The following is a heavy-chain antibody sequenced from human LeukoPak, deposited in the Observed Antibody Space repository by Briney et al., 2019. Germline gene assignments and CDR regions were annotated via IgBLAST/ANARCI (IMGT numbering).Heavy chain of an antibody. J-gene: IGHJ2*01. CDR2: IYQSGVT. CDR3: ARETRDGYNFLYWYFDL. V-gene: IGHV4-59*01. D-gene: IGHD5-24*01. CDR1: GDSFNIYY. Sequence: SETLSLTCTFSGDSFNIYYWSWIRQPRGKGLEWIGIIYQSGVTNYNPSLKSRVTISVDTSKNQFSLKLSSVTAADTAVYYCARETRDGYNFLYWYFDLWGRGTLVTVSS.